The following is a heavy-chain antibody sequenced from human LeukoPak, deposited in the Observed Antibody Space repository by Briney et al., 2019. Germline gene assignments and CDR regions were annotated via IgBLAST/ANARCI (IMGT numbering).Heavy chain of an antibody. CDR1: GGTFSSYA. D-gene: IGHD5-24*01. CDR3: ARAKERWLQSGEHDAFDI. V-gene: IGHV1-69*05. J-gene: IGHJ3*02. CDR2: IIPIFGTA. Sequence: ASVKVSCKASGGTFSSYAISWVRQAPGQGLEWMGGIIPIFGTANYAQKFQGRVTITTDESTSTAYMELSSLRSEDTAVYYCARAKERWLQSGEHDAFDIWGQGTMVTVSS.